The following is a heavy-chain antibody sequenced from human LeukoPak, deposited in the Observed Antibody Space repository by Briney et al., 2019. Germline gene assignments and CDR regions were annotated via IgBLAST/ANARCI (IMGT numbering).Heavy chain of an antibody. V-gene: IGHV4-34*01. CDR1: GGSFSGYY. J-gene: IGHJ4*02. CDR3: ARVVIVVTIFGVVTYGFDY. Sequence: PSETLSLTCAVYGGSFSGYYWSWIRQPPGKGLEWIGEINHSGSTNYNPSLKSRVTISVDTSKSQFSLKLSSVTAADTAVYYCARVVIVVTIFGVVTYGFDYWGQGTLVTVSS. D-gene: IGHD3-3*01. CDR2: INHSGST.